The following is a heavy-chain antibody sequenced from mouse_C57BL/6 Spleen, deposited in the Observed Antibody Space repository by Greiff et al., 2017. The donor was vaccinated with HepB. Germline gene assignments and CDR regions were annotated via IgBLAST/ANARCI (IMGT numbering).Heavy chain of an antibody. D-gene: IGHD1-1*02. CDR1: GYAFSSSW. Sequence: VQLQQSGPELVKPGASVKISCKASGYAFSSSWMNWVKQRPGQGLEWIGRIYPGGGDTNYNGKFKGKATLTADKSSSTAYMQLSSLPSEDSAVYFCARKGGWAMDYWGQGTSVTVSS. CDR2: IYPGGGDT. J-gene: IGHJ4*01. V-gene: IGHV1-82*01. CDR3: ARKGGWAMDY.